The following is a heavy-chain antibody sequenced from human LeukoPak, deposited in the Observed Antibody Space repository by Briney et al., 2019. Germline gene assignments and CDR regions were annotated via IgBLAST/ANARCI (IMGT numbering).Heavy chain of an antibody. Sequence: PSETLSLTCTVSGASISTYYWGWIRQPPGKGLERIGYIQNTGATNYNPSLKSRVSISKDTSKNQFSLKMSSVTAADTAVYYCAKHGSGWSFDYWGQGTLVTVSS. CDR3: AKHGSGWSFDY. J-gene: IGHJ4*02. V-gene: IGHV4-59*01. CDR2: IQNTGAT. CDR1: GASISTYY. D-gene: IGHD6-19*01.